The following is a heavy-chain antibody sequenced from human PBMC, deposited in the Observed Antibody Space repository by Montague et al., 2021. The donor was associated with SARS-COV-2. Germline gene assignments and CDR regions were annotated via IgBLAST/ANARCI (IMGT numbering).Heavy chain of an antibody. CDR1: GGSISSGGYD. J-gene: IGHJ2*01. CDR3: ARVHIVVVTAMRYFDL. V-gene: IGHV4-31*03. CDR2: IYYSGST. D-gene: IGHD2-21*02. Sequence: TLSLTCTVSGGSISSGGYDWSWIRQHPGKGLEWIGYIYYSGSTYYNPSLKSRVTISVDTSKNQFSLKLSSVTAADTAVYYCARVHIVVVTAMRYFDLWGRGTLVTVSS.